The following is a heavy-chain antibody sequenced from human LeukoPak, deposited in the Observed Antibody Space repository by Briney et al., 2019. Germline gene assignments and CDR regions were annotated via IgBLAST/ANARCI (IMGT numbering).Heavy chain of an antibody. CDR3: ARDGAPDAEMATILDY. Sequence: ASVKVSCKASGYTFTSYAMNWVRQAPGQGLEWMGWINTNTGNPTYAQGFTGRFVFSLDTSVSTAYLQISSLKAEDTAVYYCARDGAPDAEMATILDYWGQGTLVTVSS. D-gene: IGHD5-24*01. CDR2: INTNTGNP. J-gene: IGHJ4*02. CDR1: GYTFTSYA. V-gene: IGHV7-4-1*02.